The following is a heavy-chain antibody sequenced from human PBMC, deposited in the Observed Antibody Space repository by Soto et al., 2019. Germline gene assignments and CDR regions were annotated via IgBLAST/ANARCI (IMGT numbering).Heavy chain of an antibody. J-gene: IGHJ6*02. V-gene: IGHV4-39*01. CDR3: ARLGAMVVPAAMIGYYGMDV. CDR1: GGSISSSSYY. Sequence: TLSLTCTVSGGSISSSSYYWGWIRQPPGKGLEWIGSIYYSGSTYYNPSLKSRVTISVDTSKNQFSLKLSSVTAADTAVYYCARLGAMVVPAAMIGYYGMDVWGQGTTVTVSS. CDR2: IYYSGST. D-gene: IGHD2-2*01.